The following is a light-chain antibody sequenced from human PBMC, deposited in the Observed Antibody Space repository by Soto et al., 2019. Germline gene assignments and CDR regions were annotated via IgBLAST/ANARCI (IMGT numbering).Light chain of an antibody. CDR1: SSNIGAGYD. CDR2: GNS. J-gene: IGLJ2*01. Sequence: QSVLTQPPSVSGAPGQRVTISCTGSSSNIGAGYDVNWYQQLPGAAPKLLIYGNSNRPSGVPDRFSGSKSATSASLAITGLQADDEADYYCQSFDTRLSGDIFGGGTKVTVL. CDR3: QSFDTRLSGDI. V-gene: IGLV1-40*01.